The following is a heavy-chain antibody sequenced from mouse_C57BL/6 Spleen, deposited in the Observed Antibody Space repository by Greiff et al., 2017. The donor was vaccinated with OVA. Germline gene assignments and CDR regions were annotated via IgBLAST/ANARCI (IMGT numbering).Heavy chain of an antibody. CDR3: AREGYSNYAWFAY. J-gene: IGHJ3*01. D-gene: IGHD2-5*01. V-gene: IGHV1-55*01. CDR2: IYPGSGST. CDR1: GYTFTSYW. Sequence: QAQLQQPGAELVKPGASVKMSCKASGYTFTSYWITWVKQRPGQGLEWIGDIYPGSGSTNYNEKFKSKATLTVDTSSSTAYMQLSSLTSEDSAVYYCAREGYSNYAWFAYWGQGTLVTVSA.